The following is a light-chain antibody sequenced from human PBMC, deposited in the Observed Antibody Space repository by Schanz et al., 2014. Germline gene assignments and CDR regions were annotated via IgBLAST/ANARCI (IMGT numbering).Light chain of an antibody. CDR2: DAS. CDR3: QQFKDYPLT. V-gene: IGKV1D-13*01. Sequence: AIQLTQSPSSLSASVGDRVTITCRARQDVNRALAWYQQHPGKAPQLLVYDASSLQSGVPARFSGSGSGTDFTLTISSLRPEDFATYYCQQFKDYPLTFGGGTKVEV. CDR1: QDVNRA. J-gene: IGKJ4*01.